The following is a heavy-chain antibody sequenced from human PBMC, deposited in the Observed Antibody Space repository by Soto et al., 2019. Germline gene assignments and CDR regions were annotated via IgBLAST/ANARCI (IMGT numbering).Heavy chain of an antibody. V-gene: IGHV1-24*01. D-gene: IGHD4-17*01. CDR3: ATGGENYGGNPDYYYGMDV. CDR1: GYTLTELS. J-gene: IGHJ6*02. CDR2: FDPEDGET. Sequence: ASVKVSCKVSGYTLTELSMHWVRQAPGKGLEWMGGFDPEDGETIYAQKFQGRVTMTEDTSTDTAYMELSSLRSEDTAVYYCATGGENYGGNPDYYYGMDVWGQGTTVTVSS.